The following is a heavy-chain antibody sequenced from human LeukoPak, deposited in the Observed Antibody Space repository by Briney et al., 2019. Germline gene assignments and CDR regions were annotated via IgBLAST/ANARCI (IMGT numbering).Heavy chain of an antibody. J-gene: IGHJ5*02. Sequence: SETLSLTCTVSGGSIRTYYWSWIRQPPGKGLEWIGEINHSGSTNYNPSLKSRVTISVDTSKNQFSLKLSSVTAADTAVYYCARGRSLRWFDPWGQGTLVTVSS. CDR2: INHSGST. V-gene: IGHV4-34*01. CDR1: GGSIRTYY. CDR3: ARGRSLRWFDP. D-gene: IGHD3-16*01.